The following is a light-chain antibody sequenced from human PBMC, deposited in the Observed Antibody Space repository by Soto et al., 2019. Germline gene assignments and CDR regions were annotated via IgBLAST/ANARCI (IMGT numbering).Light chain of an antibody. CDR1: QSISSY. CDR2: AAS. Sequence: EIQMTEAPCSLSTSVGDRVTIPCRASQSISSYLNWYQQKPGKAPKLLIYAASSLQSGVPSRFSGSGSGTDFTLTISSLQPDDLATYYCRQYNSYPLTFGGGTKVDLK. J-gene: IGKJ4*01. V-gene: IGKV1-39*01. CDR3: RQYNSYPLT.